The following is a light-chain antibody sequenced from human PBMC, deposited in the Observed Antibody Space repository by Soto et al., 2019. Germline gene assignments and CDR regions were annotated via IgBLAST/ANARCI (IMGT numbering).Light chain of an antibody. Sequence: DIVMTQSPDSLAVSLGERATINCKSSQSVLYSSNNKNYLAWYQQKPGQPPKLLIYWASTRESGVPDRFSGSGSGTDFTLTISSLQAEDVAVCYCQQYHSTPYTFGQGTKLEIK. CDR2: WAS. CDR1: QSVLYSSNNKNY. CDR3: QQYHSTPYT. V-gene: IGKV4-1*01. J-gene: IGKJ2*01.